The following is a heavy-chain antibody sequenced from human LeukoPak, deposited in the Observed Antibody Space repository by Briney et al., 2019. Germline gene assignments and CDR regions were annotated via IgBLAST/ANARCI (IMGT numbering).Heavy chain of an antibody. V-gene: IGHV3-21*01. CDR1: GFTFSSYS. CDR2: ISSSSSYI. Sequence: GGSLRLSCAASGFTFSSYSMNWVCQAPGKGLEWVSSISSSSSYIYYADSVKGRFTISRDNAKNSLYLQMNSLRAEDTAVYYCARQAIFGLYYMDVWGKGTTVTVSS. D-gene: IGHD3/OR15-3a*01. J-gene: IGHJ6*03. CDR3: ARQAIFGLYYMDV.